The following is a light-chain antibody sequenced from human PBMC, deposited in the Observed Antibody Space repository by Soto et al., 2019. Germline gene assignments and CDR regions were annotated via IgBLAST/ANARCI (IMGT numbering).Light chain of an antibody. Sequence: QLVLTQSPSASASLGASVKLTCTLSNGHSSYAIAWYQQQPEKGPRYLMKLNGDGTHTKGDGIPDRFSGSSSGAERYLTISSLQSEDEADYYCQTWGTGIWVFGGGTKLNVL. CDR2: LNGDGTH. CDR1: NGHSSYA. V-gene: IGLV4-69*01. CDR3: QTWGTGIWV. J-gene: IGLJ3*02.